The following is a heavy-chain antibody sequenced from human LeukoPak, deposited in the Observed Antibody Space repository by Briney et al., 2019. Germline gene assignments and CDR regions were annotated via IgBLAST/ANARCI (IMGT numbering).Heavy chain of an antibody. CDR1: GFTFSSYG. J-gene: IGHJ4*02. D-gene: IGHD3-9*01. Sequence: PGGSLRLSCAASGFTFSSYGMHWVRQAPGKGLEWVAFIRCDGSNKYYADSVKGRFTISRDNSKNTLYLQMNSLRAEDTAVYYCAKDRSGADILTGPYLDPSYCFDYWGQGTLVTVSS. CDR2: IRCDGSNK. V-gene: IGHV3-30*02. CDR3: AKDRSGADILTGPYLDPSYCFDY.